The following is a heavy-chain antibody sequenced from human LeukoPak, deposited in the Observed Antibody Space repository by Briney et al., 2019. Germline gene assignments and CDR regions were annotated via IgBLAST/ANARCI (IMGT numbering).Heavy chain of an antibody. CDR3: AREDVVLVDAVRYYYYGMDV. CDR1: GSNFISYY. D-gene: IGHD2-8*01. V-gene: IGHV1-46*01. Sequence: ASLKPSPTPSGSNFISYYMHWVRQAPGPGLEWMGIINPSGGSTRYAKKFQDRVTMNRDTSTSTVYVELSSLKSEDTAVYYCAREDVVLVDAVRYYYYGMDVWGRGATVTVSS. J-gene: IGHJ6*02. CDR2: INPSGGST.